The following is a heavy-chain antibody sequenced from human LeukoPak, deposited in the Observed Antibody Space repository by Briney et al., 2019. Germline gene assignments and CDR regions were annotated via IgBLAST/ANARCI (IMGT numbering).Heavy chain of an antibody. CDR3: ARRGSSWYRRLNWFDP. Sequence: PSETLSLTCTVSGGSISSSSYYWGWIRQPPGKGLEWIGSIYYSGSTYYNPSLKSRVTISVDTSKNQFSLKLSSVTAADTAVYYCARRGSSWYRRLNWFDPWGQGTLVTVSS. CDR2: IYYSGST. D-gene: IGHD6-13*01. CDR1: GGSISSSSYY. J-gene: IGHJ5*02. V-gene: IGHV4-39*07.